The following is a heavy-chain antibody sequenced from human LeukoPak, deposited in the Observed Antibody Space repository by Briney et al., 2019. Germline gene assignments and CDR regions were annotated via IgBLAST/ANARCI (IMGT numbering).Heavy chain of an antibody. CDR1: VYTLTELS. CDR3: ATGTLLRALKRGYAFDI. V-gene: IGHV1-24*01. Sequence: ASVKVSCKVSVYTLTELSMHWVRQAPGKGLEWMGGFDPEDGETIYAQKFQGRVTMTEDTSTDTACMELSSLRSEDTAVYYCATGTLLRALKRGYAFDIWGQGTMVTVSS. D-gene: IGHD3-10*01. CDR2: FDPEDGET. J-gene: IGHJ3*02.